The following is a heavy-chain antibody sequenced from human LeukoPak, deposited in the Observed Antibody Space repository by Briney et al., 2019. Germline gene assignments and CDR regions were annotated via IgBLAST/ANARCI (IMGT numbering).Heavy chain of an antibody. CDR2: IKQDGSEK. Sequence: GGSLRLSCAASGFTFSRFWMSWVRQAPGKGLEWVANIKQDGSEKYYVDSVKGRFTISRDDAKNTLYLQMNSLRVEDTAVYYCARGPRGWFASDYWGQGTVVIVSS. CDR3: ARGPRGWFASDY. V-gene: IGHV3-7*02. D-gene: IGHD6-19*01. CDR1: GFTFSRFW. J-gene: IGHJ4*02.